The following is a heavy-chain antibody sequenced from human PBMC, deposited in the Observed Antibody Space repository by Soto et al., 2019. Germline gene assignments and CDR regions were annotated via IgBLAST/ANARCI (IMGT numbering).Heavy chain of an antibody. Sequence: EVQLVESGGGLVQPGGSLRLSCAASGFTFSSYEMNWVRQAPGKGLEWLSYISSSGTIIYYADSVKGRFTISRDNAKNSLYMQMNSLGAEDTAVYYCARDWDFWYGRYRSYAFDIWGQGTMVTVSS. CDR1: GFTFSSYE. CDR2: ISSSGTII. V-gene: IGHV3-48*03. D-gene: IGHD3-3*01. J-gene: IGHJ3*02. CDR3: ARDWDFWYGRYRSYAFDI.